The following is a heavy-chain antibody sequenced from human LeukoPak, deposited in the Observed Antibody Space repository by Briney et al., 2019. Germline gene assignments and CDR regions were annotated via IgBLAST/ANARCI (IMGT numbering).Heavy chain of an antibody. CDR2: ISSSSSYT. V-gene: IGHV3-21*01. CDR1: GFTFSSYS. J-gene: IGHJ4*02. CDR3: ARLNDTFDY. D-gene: IGHD3-22*01. Sequence: GGSLRLSCAASGFTFSSYSMNWVRQAPGKGLEWVSSISSSSSYTYYADSVKGRFTISRDNAKNSLYLQMNSLRAEDTAVYYCARLNDTFDYWGQGTLVTVSS.